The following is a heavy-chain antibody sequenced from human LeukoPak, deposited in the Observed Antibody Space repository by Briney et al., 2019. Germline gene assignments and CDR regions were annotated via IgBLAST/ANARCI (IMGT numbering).Heavy chain of an antibody. D-gene: IGHD2-15*01. V-gene: IGHV4-31*03. Sequence: PSQTLSLTCTVSGGSISSGGYYWSWIRQHPGKGLEWIGYIYYSGSTYYNPSLKSRVTISVDTSKNQFSLKLSSVTAADTAVYYCARVGYCSGGSCYLYYYYYGMDVWGQGTTVTVSS. CDR1: GGSISSGGYY. CDR2: IYYSGST. CDR3: ARVGYCSGGSCYLYYYYYGMDV. J-gene: IGHJ6*02.